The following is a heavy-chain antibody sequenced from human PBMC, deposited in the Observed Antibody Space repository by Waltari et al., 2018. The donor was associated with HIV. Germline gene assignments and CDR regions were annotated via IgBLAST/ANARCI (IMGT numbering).Heavy chain of an antibody. CDR2: IYSNATT. Sequence: EVQLVESGGGLIQPGGSLRLACAASGFAVINNYMSWVRQAPGKGLEWVSLIYSNATTYYADYVKGRFTISRDNSKNTLYLQMNSLRADDTAVYFCATVLVRTSWVITTAPFDYWGQGTLVTVSS. V-gene: IGHV3-53*01. CDR3: ATVLVRTSWVITTAPFDY. D-gene: IGHD3-22*01. CDR1: GFAVINNY. J-gene: IGHJ4*02.